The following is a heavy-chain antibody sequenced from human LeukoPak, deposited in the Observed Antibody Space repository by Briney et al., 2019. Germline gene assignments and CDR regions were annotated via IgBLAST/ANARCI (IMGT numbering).Heavy chain of an antibody. CDR1: GFTFSRYA. Sequence: PGRSLRLSCAASGFTFSRYAMHWVRQAPGKGLEWVAVISYDGSNKYYADSVKGRFTISRDNSKNTLYLQMNSLRAEDTAVYYCARDRSSNEYYFDYWGQGTLVTVSS. J-gene: IGHJ4*02. V-gene: IGHV3-30-3*01. CDR3: ARDRSSNEYYFDY. CDR2: ISYDGSNK. D-gene: IGHD2-2*01.